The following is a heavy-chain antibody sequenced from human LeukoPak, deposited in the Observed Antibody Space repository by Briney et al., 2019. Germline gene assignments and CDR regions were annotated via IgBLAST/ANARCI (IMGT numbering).Heavy chain of an antibody. Sequence: QPGGSLRLSCTASGFTFGDYAMSWVRQAPGKGLEWVGFIRSKAYGGTTEYAASVKGRFTISRDDSKSIAYLQMNSLKTEDTAVYYCTRGRRATHDYWGQGTLVTVSS. V-gene: IGHV3-49*04. D-gene: IGHD1-26*01. CDR1: GFTFGDYA. J-gene: IGHJ4*02. CDR2: IRSKAYGGTT. CDR3: TRGRRATHDY.